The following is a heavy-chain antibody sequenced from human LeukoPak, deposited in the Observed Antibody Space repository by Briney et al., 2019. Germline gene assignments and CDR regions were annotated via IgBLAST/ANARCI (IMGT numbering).Heavy chain of an antibody. CDR3: AKDLIPSVHQHGMDV. J-gene: IGHJ6*04. CDR1: GFTFRSYG. V-gene: IGHV3-30*18. CDR2: ISYDGSNK. Sequence: AGGSLRLSCAASGFTFRSYGMHWVRQAPGKGLEWVAVISYDGSNKYYADSVKGRFTISRDNSKNTLYLQMNSLRAEDTAVYYCAKDLIPSVHQHGMDVWGKGTTVTVSS. D-gene: IGHD2-8*01.